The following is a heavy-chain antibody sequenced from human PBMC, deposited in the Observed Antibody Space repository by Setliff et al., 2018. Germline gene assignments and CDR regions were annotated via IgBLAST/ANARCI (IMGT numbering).Heavy chain of an antibody. D-gene: IGHD3-16*01. CDR2: IYYSGST. J-gene: IGHJ5*02. CDR1: GDSIGRGGYY. V-gene: IGHV4-31*03. Sequence: SETLSLTCSVSGDSIGRGGYYWSWIRQQPGKGLEWIASIYYSGSTYYNPSLKSRLRISVDSSKNQFYLDLSSVTAADTAVYYCARDRRGGYGAINWFDPWGQGTLVTVSS. CDR3: ARDRRGGYGAINWFDP.